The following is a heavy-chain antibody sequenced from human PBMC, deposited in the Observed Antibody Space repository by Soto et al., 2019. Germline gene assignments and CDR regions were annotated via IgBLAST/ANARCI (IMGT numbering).Heavy chain of an antibody. CDR3: ARGRGYCSGSSCYLGYYYYMDV. CDR1: GFILSDSY. V-gene: IGHV3-11*01. D-gene: IGHD2-2*01. Sequence: QVQLVESGGGLVKPGGSLRLSCAASGFILSDSYMSWIRQAPGKGLEWVSYIVGSTKYYADSVKGRFTISRDNAKNSLYLQMNSLRAEVTAVYYCARGRGYCSGSSCYLGYYYYMDVWGKGTTVTVSS. CDR2: IVGSTK. J-gene: IGHJ6*03.